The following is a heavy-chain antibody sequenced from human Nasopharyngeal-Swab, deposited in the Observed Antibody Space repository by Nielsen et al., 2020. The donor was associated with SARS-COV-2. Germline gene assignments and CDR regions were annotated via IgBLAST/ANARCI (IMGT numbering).Heavy chain of an antibody. Sequence: LSLTCAASGFTFSDYYMSWIRQAPGKGLEWVSYISSSGSTIYYADSVKGRFTISRDNAKNSLYLQMNSLRAEDTAVYYCAGDADYYGSGSYLGYWGQGTLVTVSS. CDR3: AGDADYYGSGSYLGY. J-gene: IGHJ4*02. D-gene: IGHD3-10*01. CDR1: GFTFSDYY. V-gene: IGHV3-11*04. CDR2: ISSSGSTI.